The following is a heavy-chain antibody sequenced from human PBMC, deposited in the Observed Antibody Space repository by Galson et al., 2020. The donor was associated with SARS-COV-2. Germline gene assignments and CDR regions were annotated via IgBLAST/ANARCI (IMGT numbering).Heavy chain of an antibody. CDR1: GFTFSSFW. J-gene: IGHJ4*02. Sequence: GGSLRLSCAASGFTFSSFWMHWVRRAPGQGLEWVSRMNEYGSITDYADSVKGRFTISRDNAKNTLYLQRNSLRAEETAIDYCARDLGGAASDWGQGTMVTVTS. CDR3: ARDLGGAASD. CDR2: MNEYGSIT. V-gene: IGHV3-74*01. D-gene: IGHD2-15*01.